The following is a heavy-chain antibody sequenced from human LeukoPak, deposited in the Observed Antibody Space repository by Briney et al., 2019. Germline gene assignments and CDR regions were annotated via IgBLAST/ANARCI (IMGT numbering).Heavy chain of an antibody. V-gene: IGHV1-2*02. CDR2: INPNSGDT. Sequence: ASVKVSCKASGYTFTSNGISWVRQAPGQGLDWMGWINPNSGDTNYAQKFHGRVTMTSDTSINTAYMELSRLTSDDTAVYHCARVADGYYFDYWGQGTLVTVSS. J-gene: IGHJ4*02. CDR3: ARVADGYYFDY. CDR1: GYTFTSNG. D-gene: IGHD6-25*01.